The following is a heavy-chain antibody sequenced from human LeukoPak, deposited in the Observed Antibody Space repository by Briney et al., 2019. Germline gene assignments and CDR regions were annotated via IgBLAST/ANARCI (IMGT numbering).Heavy chain of an antibody. V-gene: IGHV5-51*01. D-gene: IGHD3-10*01. Sequence: GESLKISCKGSGYSFTSYWIGWVRQVPGKGLEWMGIVDPGDSRTRYSPSFLGQATISADKVIRTAYLQWSSLKASDTAMYYCARQFSSGNYDYWGQGTLVTVSS. CDR1: GYSFTSYW. CDR3: ARQFSSGNYDY. J-gene: IGHJ4*02. CDR2: VDPGDSRT.